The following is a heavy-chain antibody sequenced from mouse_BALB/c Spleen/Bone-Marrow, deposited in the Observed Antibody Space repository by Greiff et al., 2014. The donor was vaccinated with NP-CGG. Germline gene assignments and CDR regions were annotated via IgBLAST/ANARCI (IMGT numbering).Heavy chain of an antibody. Sequence: VQLQQSGSELVKPGASVKISCKASGYSFTGYYMHWVKQSHVKSLEWIGRINPYNGATSYNQNFKDKASLTVDKSSSTAYMELHSLTSEDSAVYCCARGIYYGGYFDYWGQGTTLTVSS. D-gene: IGHD1-1*01. V-gene: IGHV1-31*01. CDR3: ARGIYYGGYFDY. CDR1: GYSFTGYY. J-gene: IGHJ2*01. CDR2: INPYNGAT.